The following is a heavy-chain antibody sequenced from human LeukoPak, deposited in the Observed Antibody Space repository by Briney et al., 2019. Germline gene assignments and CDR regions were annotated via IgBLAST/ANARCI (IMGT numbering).Heavy chain of an antibody. D-gene: IGHD5-18*01. CDR1: GFTFSSYG. Sequence: PEGSLRLSCAASGFTFSSYGMSWVRQAPGKGLEWVSAISGSGGSTYYADSVKGRFTISRDNSKNTLYLQMNSLRAEDTAVYYCAKGSTELWLSAFFDYWGQGTLVTVSS. J-gene: IGHJ4*02. CDR3: AKGSTELWLSAFFDY. V-gene: IGHV3-23*01. CDR2: ISGSGGST.